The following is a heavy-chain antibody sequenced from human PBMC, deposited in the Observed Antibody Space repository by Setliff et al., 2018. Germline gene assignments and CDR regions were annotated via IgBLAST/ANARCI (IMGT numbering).Heavy chain of an antibody. D-gene: IGHD2-2*01. CDR3: AIVVPALTYYYYGMDV. J-gene: IGHJ6*02. V-gene: IGHV1-69*05. CDR1: GGTFSSYA. Sequence: SVKVSCKASGGTFSSYAISWVRQAPGQGLEWMGGIIPIFGTANYAQKFQGRVTITTDESTSTAYMELSSLRSEDTAVYYCAIVVPALTYYYYGMDVWGQGTTVTSP. CDR2: IIPIFGTA.